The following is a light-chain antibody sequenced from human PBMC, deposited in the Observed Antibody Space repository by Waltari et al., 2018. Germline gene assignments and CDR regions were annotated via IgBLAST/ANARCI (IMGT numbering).Light chain of an antibody. J-gene: IGLJ1*01. CDR2: EVS. CDR1: SDDVGGYTY. CDR3: SSYTSTKTGV. Sequence: QSPLPQPASASGSPGPSITIPCPGTSDDVGGYTYVSWYQQYPGTAPQLMIYEVSYRPSGISNRFSGSKSGNTATLTISGLQAEDEADYYCSSYTSTKTGVFGTGTKVTVL. V-gene: IGLV2-14*01.